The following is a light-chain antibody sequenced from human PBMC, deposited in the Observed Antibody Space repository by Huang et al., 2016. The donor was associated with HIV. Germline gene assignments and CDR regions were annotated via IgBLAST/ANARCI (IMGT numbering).Light chain of an antibody. CDR1: QSITTY. Sequence: DIQMTQSPSSLSASVGDRVTITCRASQSITTYLNWYQQKAGKAPTLLIYATDSWQSGVPARCRGRGSGTEFTLTISSLQPDDFATYYCQQGYTTSWTFGPGTKVE. CDR3: QQGYTTSWT. CDR2: ATD. J-gene: IGKJ1*01. V-gene: IGKV1-39*01.